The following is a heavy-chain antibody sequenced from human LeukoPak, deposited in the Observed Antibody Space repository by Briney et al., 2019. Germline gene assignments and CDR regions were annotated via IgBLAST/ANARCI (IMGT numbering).Heavy chain of an antibody. Sequence: ASVKVSCKASGYTFTSYGISWVRQAPGQGLEWMGWISAYNGNTNYAQKLQGRVTMTTDTSTSTAYMELRSLRSDDTAVYYCARLIYSSSHNWFDPWGQGTLVTVSS. CDR1: GYTFTSYG. CDR2: ISAYNGNT. V-gene: IGHV1-18*01. D-gene: IGHD6-13*01. J-gene: IGHJ5*02. CDR3: ARLIYSSSHNWFDP.